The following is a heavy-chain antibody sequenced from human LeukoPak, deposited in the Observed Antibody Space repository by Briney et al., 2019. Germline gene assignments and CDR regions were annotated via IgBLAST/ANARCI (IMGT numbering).Heavy chain of an antibody. V-gene: IGHV1-8*03. CDR1: GYSFTNHD. J-gene: IGHJ6*03. CDR3: ASQVVPAAIGVLGYYMDV. Sequence: GASVKVSCKASGYSFTNHDIHWVRQAAGQGLEWMGWMNPNSGNTGHAQKFQGRVTITADESTSTAYMELSSLRSEDTAVYYCASQVVPAAIGVLGYYMDVWGKGTTVTVSS. D-gene: IGHD2-2*01. CDR2: MNPNSGNT.